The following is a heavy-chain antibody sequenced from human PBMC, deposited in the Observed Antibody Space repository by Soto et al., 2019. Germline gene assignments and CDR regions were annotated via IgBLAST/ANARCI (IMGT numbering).Heavy chain of an antibody. J-gene: IGHJ6*02. CDR1: GFIVSSTY. V-gene: IGHV3-53*01. CDR3: ARGPYHYYGLDV. D-gene: IGHD3-16*01. CDR2: IYNDDSGGTT. Sequence: GGSLRLSCAASGFIVSSTYMSWVRQAPGKGLEWVSLIYNDDSGGTTFYADSVKGRFTISRDNSKNTLYLQVNSLRAEDTAIYYCARGPYHYYGLDVWGQGTTVTVSS.